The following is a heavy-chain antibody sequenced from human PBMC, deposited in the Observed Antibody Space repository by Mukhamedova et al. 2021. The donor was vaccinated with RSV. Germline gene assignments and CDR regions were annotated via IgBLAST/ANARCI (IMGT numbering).Heavy chain of an antibody. CDR2: IWYDGSNK. D-gene: IGHD3-3*01. CDR3: ARVAYDFLSGYYPYYYNGMD. CDR1: G. Sequence: GMHWVRQAPGKGLEWVAVIWYDGSNKYYADSVKGRFTISRDNSKNTLYLQMNSLRAEDTAVYYCARVAYDFLSGYYPYYYNGMD. V-gene: IGHV3-33*01. J-gene: IGHJ6*01.